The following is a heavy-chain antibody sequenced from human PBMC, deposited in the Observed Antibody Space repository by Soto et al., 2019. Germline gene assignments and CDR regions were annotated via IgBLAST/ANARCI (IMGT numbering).Heavy chain of an antibody. CDR3: ARGASGSYLFDY. V-gene: IGHV1-3*01. D-gene: IGHD3-10*01. J-gene: IGHJ4*02. CDR1: GYSFTSYT. CDR2: INAGNGDT. Sequence: ASVKVSCKASGYSFTSYTIHWVRQAPGQRLEWMGWINAGNGDTKYSQKFQGRVTITRDTSATTAYMELSSLRSEDTAVYYCARGASGSYLFDYWGQGTLVTVPQ.